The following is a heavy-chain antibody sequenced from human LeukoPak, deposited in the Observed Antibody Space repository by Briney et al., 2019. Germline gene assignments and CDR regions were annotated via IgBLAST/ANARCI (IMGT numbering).Heavy chain of an antibody. Sequence: PGGSLRLSCAASGFTFSSYWMHWVRQAPGKGLVWVSRINGDGSGTSYAASVKGRFTISRDNAKNTLYLQMNSLRVEDTAVYYCASGDAHAFDIWGQGTMVTVSS. CDR1: GFTFSSYW. V-gene: IGHV3-74*01. J-gene: IGHJ3*02. CDR3: ASGDAHAFDI. D-gene: IGHD3-10*01. CDR2: INGDGSGT.